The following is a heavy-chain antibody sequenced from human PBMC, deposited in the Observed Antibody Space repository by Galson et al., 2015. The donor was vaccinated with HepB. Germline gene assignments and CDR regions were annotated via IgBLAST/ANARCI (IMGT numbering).Heavy chain of an antibody. CDR2: ISSSAIYT. CDR3: ARRIVGAPIDDF. J-gene: IGHJ4*02. CDR1: GFTFSDYY. V-gene: IGHV3-11*03. Sequence: SLRLSCAASGFTFSDYYMSWIRQAPGKGPEWVSYISSSAIYTNYVDSVKGRFTISRDNAKNSLYLQMNSLRAEDTAVYYCARRIVGAPIDDFWGQGTLVTVSS. D-gene: IGHD1-26*01.